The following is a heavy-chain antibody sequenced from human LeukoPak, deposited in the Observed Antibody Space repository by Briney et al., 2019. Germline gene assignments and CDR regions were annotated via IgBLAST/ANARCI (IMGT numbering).Heavy chain of an antibody. V-gene: IGHV1-46*01. J-gene: IGHJ6*02. CDR1: GYTFTSYY. Sequence: ASVKVSCKASGYTFTSYYMHWVRQAPGQGLEWMGIINPSGGSTSYAQKFQGRVTMTRDTSTSTVYMELSSLRSEDTAVYYCARSPPPQGVYYYYGMDVWGQGTTVTVSS. CDR2: INPSGGST. CDR3: ARSPPPQGVYYYYGMDV.